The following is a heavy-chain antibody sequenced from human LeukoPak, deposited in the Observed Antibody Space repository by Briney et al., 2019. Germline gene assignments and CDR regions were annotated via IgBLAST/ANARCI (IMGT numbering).Heavy chain of an antibody. CDR3: ARQPLDYFDY. CDR1: GGSISGSSYY. J-gene: IGHJ4*02. V-gene: IGHV4-39*01. CDR2: IYYSGST. Sequence: PSETLSLTCTVSGGSISGSSYYWGWIRQPPGKGLEWIGSIYYSGSTYYNPSLKSRVTISVDTSKNQFSLKLSSVTAADTAVYYCARQPLDYFDYWGQGTLVTVSS.